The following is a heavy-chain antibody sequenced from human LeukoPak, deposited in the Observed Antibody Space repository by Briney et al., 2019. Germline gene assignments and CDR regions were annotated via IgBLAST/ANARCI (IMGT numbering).Heavy chain of an antibody. CDR1: GGSISSGGYY. CDR3: ARGGYCSGGSCYPRLFDY. D-gene: IGHD2-15*01. V-gene: IGHV4-31*03. J-gene: IGHJ4*02. CDR2: IYYSGST. Sequence: SETLSLTCTDSGGSISSGGYYWRWIRQHPGKGLEWIGYIYYSGSTYYNPSLKSRVTISVDTSKNQFSLKLSSVTAADTAVYYCARGGYCSGGSCYPRLFDYWGQGTLVTVSS.